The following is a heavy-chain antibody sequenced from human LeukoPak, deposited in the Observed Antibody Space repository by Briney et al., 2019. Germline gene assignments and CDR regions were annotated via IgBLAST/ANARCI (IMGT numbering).Heavy chain of an antibody. CDR2: ISAYNGNT. CDR1: GYTFTNYG. CDR3: ARDGAGGGYLPSI. J-gene: IGHJ4*02. Sequence: ASVTVSFKASGYTFTNYGISWVRQAPGQGLEWMGWISAYNGNTHYVQKFQGRVAMTTDTPTSTAYMELGSLRSDDTAVYYCARDGAGGGYLPSIWGQGTLVTVS. D-gene: IGHD5-12*01. V-gene: IGHV1-18*01.